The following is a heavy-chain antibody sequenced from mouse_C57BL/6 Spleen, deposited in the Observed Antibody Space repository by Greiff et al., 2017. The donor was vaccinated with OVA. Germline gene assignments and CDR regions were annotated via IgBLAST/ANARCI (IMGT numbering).Heavy chain of an antibody. J-gene: IGHJ1*03. CDR1: GYTFTSYW. CDR3: TREGKLYYSNWYLDV. V-gene: IGHV1-5*01. CDR2: IYPGNSDT. Sequence: VQLKQSGTVLARPGASVKMSCKTSGYTFTSYWMHWVKQRPGQGLEWIGAIYPGNSDTSYNQKFKGKAKLTADTSASTAYMELSSLTNEDSAVYYCTREGKLYYSNWYLDVWGTGTTVTVSS. D-gene: IGHD2-5*01.